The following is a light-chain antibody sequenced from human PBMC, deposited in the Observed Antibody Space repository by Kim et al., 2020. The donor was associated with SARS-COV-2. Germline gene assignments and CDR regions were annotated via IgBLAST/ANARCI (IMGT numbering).Light chain of an antibody. CDR1: PGISSIH. CDR3: QQYAGSPPT. J-gene: IGKJ1*01. Sequence: SQGGRAHPSCRTSPGISSIHLAWYQQKPGQAPRLIIYAISSRATDIPDRFGGSGAGTDFTLTISRLAPEDFAVYYCQQYAGSPPTFGQGTKVDIK. CDR2: AIS. V-gene: IGKV3-20*01.